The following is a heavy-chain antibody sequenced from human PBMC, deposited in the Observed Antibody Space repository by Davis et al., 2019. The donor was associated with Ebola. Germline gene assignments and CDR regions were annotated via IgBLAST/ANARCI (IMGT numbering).Heavy chain of an antibody. D-gene: IGHD4-17*01. CDR1: GFSVSDKY. Sequence: PGGSLRLSCAGSGFSVSDKYMSWVRQAPGKGLEWVSVIYRDGRTYHADSVKGRFTISRDNSKNTVYLQMNSLRAEDTAVYYCTRHVSGDFWYFDLWGRGTLVTVSS. CDR2: IYRDGRT. V-gene: IGHV3-66*04. CDR3: TRHVSGDFWYFDL. J-gene: IGHJ2*01.